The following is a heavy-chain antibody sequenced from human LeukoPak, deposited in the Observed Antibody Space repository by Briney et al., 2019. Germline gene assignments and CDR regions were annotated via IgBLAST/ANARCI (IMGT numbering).Heavy chain of an antibody. J-gene: IGHJ4*02. CDR1: GFTFSSYW. CDR3: AKARRKGPLDY. CDR2: IKQDGSEK. V-gene: IGHV3-7*03. Sequence: GGPLRLSCAASGFTFSSYWMSWVRQAPGKGLEWVANIKQDGSEKYYVDSVKGRFTISRDNAKNSLYLQMNSLRAEDTAVYYCAKARRKGPLDYWGQGTLVTVSS.